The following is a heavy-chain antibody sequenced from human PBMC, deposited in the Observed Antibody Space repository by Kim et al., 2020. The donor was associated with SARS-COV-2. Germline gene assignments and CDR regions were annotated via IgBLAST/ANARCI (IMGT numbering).Heavy chain of an antibody. Sequence: AQQFQGRVTMTRDTSIRPAYMELSRLRSDDTAVYYCARGGYSYYYGMDVWGQGTTVTVSS. CDR3: ARGGYSYYYGMDV. J-gene: IGHJ6*02. V-gene: IGHV1-2*02.